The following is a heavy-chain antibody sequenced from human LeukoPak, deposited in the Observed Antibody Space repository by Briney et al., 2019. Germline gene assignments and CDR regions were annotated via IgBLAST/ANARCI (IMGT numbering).Heavy chain of an antibody. Sequence: VASVKVSCRASGGTFSSYAISWVRQAPGQGLEWMGRIILIFGTANYAQKFQGRVTITTDESTSTAYMELSSLRSEDTAVYYCARDLRLHSSGWYMGVDYWGQGTLVTVSS. CDR3: ARDLRLHSSGWYMGVDY. CDR2: IILIFGTA. D-gene: IGHD6-19*01. V-gene: IGHV1-69*05. J-gene: IGHJ4*02. CDR1: GGTFSSYA.